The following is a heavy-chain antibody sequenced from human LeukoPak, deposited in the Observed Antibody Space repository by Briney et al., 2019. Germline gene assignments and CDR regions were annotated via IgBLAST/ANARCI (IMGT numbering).Heavy chain of an antibody. D-gene: IGHD6-19*01. V-gene: IGHV1-18*01. CDR1: GYTFTSYG. Sequence: ASVKVSCKASGYTFTSYGISWVRQAPGQGLEWMGWISAYNGNTNYAQKLQGRVTMTTDTSTSTAYMELRSLRSDDTAVYYCARWALFGSSGWSDFDYWGQGTLVTVSS. CDR2: ISAYNGNT. CDR3: ARWALFGSSGWSDFDY. J-gene: IGHJ4*02.